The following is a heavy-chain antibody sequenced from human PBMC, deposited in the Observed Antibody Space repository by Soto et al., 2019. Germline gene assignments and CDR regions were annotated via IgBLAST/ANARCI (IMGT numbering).Heavy chain of an antibody. V-gene: IGHV1-3*01. CDR2: TNAGNGNK. CDR3: AGGGGWVGDPSFDS. D-gene: IGHD3-10*01. CDR1: GYTFTSYT. J-gene: IGHJ4*02. Sequence: QVQLVQSGAEVKKPGASVKVSCQASGYTFTSYTLHWVRQAPGQGPEWMGWTNAGNGNKKYSQRFQGRLTITSDRSGSTAYMELSSLNFEDTAEYYCAGGGGWVGDPSFDSWGQGTLVTVSS.